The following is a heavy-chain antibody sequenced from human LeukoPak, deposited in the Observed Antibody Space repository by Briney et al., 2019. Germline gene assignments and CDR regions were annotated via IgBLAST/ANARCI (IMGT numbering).Heavy chain of an antibody. J-gene: IGHJ4*02. CDR2: ISGSGGST. D-gene: IGHD3-22*01. Sequence: GGSLRLSCAASGFTFSSYAMSWVRQAPGKGLEWVSDISGSGGSTYYADSVKGRFTISRDNSKNTLYLQMNSLRAEDKAVYYCAKVSYYDSSGYYDYWGQGTLVTVSS. V-gene: IGHV3-23*01. CDR1: GFTFSSYA. CDR3: AKVSYYDSSGYYDY.